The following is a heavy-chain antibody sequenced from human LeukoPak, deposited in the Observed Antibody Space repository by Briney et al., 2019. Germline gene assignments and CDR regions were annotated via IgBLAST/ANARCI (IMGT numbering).Heavy chain of an antibody. CDR1: GYTFTSYA. CDR2: INAGNGNT. V-gene: IGHV1-3*01. J-gene: IGHJ5*02. Sequence: GASVKVSCKASGYTFTSYAMHWVRQAPGQRLEWMGWINAGNGNTKYSQKFQGRVTLTADESTSTAYMELTSLRSEDTAVYYCAGYYDFWSGSPRENWFDPWGQGTLVTVSS. D-gene: IGHD3-3*01. CDR3: AGYYDFWSGSPRENWFDP.